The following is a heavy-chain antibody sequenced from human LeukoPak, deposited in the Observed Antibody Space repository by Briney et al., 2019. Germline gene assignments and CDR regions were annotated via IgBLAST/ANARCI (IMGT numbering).Heavy chain of an antibody. V-gene: IGHV4-59*12. CDR2: IYYSGST. J-gene: IGHJ6*03. CDR1: GGSISSYY. CDR3: ARLGPAVVPAAAMGDYYYYMDV. Sequence: PSETLSLTCTVSGGSISSYYWSWIRQPPGKGLEWIGYIYYSGSTNYNPSLKSRVTISVDTSKNQFSLKLSSVTAADTAVYYCARLGPAVVPAAAMGDYYYYMDVWGKGTTVTVSS. D-gene: IGHD2-2*01.